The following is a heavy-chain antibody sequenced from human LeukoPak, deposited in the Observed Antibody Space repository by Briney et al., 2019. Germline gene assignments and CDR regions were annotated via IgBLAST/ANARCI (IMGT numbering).Heavy chain of an antibody. V-gene: IGHV1-18*04. CDR3: ARAGRYSYGWYYYGMDV. CDR2: ISAYNGNT. CDR1: GYTFTSYG. J-gene: IGHJ6*04. Sequence: ASVKVSCKASGYTFTSYGISWVRQAPGQGLEWMGWISAYNGNTNYAQKLQGRVTMTTDTSTSTADMELRSLRSDDTAVYYCARAGRYSYGWYYYGMDVWGKGTTVTVSS. D-gene: IGHD5-18*01.